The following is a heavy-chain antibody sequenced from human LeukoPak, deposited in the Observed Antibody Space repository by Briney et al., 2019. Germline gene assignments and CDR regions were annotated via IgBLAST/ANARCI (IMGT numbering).Heavy chain of an antibody. CDR2: SYSDSNT. D-gene: IGHD4-11*01. CDR1: GITVSNSY. V-gene: IGHV3-53*01. Sequence: GGSLRLSCTASGITVSNSYMSWVRQAPGKGLEWVSISYSDSNTNYADSVKGRFTISRDTSQNTSSLQMNSLRAEDTAVYYCVRKNRDYNAAFDIWGQGTVVTVSS. CDR3: VRKNRDYNAAFDI. J-gene: IGHJ3*02.